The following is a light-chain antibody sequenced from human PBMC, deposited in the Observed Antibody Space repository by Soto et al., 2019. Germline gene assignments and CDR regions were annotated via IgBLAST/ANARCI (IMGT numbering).Light chain of an antibody. CDR2: TAS. J-gene: IGKJ3*01. CDR1: QSISNY. Sequence: DIQMTQSPSSLSASVGDRVTLTCRASQSISNYLNWYQQKPGKAPQLLIFTASSLQSGVPSRFSGSGSGTDFTLTIGSLQPEDFATYYCQQSYSRPFTFGPGITVDV. V-gene: IGKV1-39*01. CDR3: QQSYSRPFT.